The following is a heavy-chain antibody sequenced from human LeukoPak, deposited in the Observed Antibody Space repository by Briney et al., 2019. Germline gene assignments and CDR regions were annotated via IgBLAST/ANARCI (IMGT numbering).Heavy chain of an antibody. Sequence: PSETLSLTCAAYGGSFSGYYWSWIRQPPGKGLEWIGEINHSGSTNYNPSLKSRVTISVDTSKNQFSLKLSSVTAADTAVYYCARGRVATFGYWGQGTLVTVSS. CDR1: GGSFSGYY. CDR2: INHSGST. J-gene: IGHJ4*02. CDR3: ARGRVATFGY. D-gene: IGHD5-12*01. V-gene: IGHV4-34*01.